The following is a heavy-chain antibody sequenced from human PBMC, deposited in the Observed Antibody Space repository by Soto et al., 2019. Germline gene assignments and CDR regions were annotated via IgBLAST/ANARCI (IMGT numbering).Heavy chain of an antibody. CDR3: ARWLQFKDYYYGMDV. CDR2: ISAYNGNT. J-gene: IGHJ6*02. D-gene: IGHD5-12*01. Sequence: ASVKVSCKASGGIFSNYTISWVRQAPGQGLEWMGWISAYNGNTNYAQKLQGRVTMTTDTSTSTAYMELRSLRSDDTAVYYCARWLQFKDYYYGMDVWGQGTTVTVSS. CDR1: GGIFSNYT. V-gene: IGHV1-18*01.